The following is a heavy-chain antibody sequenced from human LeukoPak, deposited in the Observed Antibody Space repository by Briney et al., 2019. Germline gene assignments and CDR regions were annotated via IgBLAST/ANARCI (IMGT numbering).Heavy chain of an antibody. CDR1: GGTLSTYA. Sequence: GASVKVSCKASGGTLSTYAITWVRQAPGQGLEWMGGIIRIYDTEDYAQKFQGRMTITADESTNTAYMELRSLRSDDTAVYYCARGIVAIPAVYYMDVWGKGTTVTVSS. V-gene: IGHV1-69*13. J-gene: IGHJ6*03. CDR3: ARGIVAIPAVYYMDV. CDR2: IIRIYDTE. D-gene: IGHD2-21*01.